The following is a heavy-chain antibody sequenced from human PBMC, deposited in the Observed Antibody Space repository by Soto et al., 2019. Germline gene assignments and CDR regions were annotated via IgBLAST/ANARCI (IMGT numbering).Heavy chain of an antibody. Sequence: ASVKVSCKASGYTFTGYPIHWVRQAPGQGLEWMGWISAGNGNTKYSQKFQGRVTITRDTSASTAYMELSSLTSEDTAVYYCARDWARAEDVWGQGTTVTVSS. CDR2: ISAGNGNT. CDR1: GYTFTGYP. D-gene: IGHD7-27*01. CDR3: ARDWARAEDV. J-gene: IGHJ6*02. V-gene: IGHV1-3*01.